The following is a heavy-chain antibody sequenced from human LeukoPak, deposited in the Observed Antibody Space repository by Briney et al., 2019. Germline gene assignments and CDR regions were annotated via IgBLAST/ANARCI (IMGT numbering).Heavy chain of an antibody. CDR2: ISDSGDST. CDR3: AKSHSEGYRGYFDY. V-gene: IGHV3-23*01. D-gene: IGHD5-12*01. CDR1: GFTFTTYA. J-gene: IGHJ4*02. Sequence: PGGSLRLSCAASGFTFTTYAMSWVRQAPGQGLEWISTISDSGDSTYYADSVKGRFTISRDNSKNTLYVQMNSLRAEDTAVYYRAKSHSEGYRGYFDYWGQGTLVTVSS.